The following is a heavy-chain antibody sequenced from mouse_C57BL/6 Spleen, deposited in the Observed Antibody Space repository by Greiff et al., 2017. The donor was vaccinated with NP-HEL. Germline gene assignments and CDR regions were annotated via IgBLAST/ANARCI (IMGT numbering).Heavy chain of an antibody. CDR1: GFTFSSYG. V-gene: IGHV5-6*01. Sequence: EVQGVESGGDLVKPGGSLKLSCAASGFTFSSYGMSWVRQTPDKRLAWVATISSGGSYTYYPDSVKGRFTISRDNAKNTLYLQMSSLKYEDTAMYYWARQYGNYGYFDYWGQGTTLTVSS. J-gene: IGHJ2*01. CDR2: ISSGGSYT. D-gene: IGHD2-1*01. CDR3: ARQYGNYGYFDY.